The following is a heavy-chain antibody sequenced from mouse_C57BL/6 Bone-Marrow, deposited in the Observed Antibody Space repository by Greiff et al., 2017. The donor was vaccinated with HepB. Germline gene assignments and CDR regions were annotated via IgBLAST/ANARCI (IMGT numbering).Heavy chain of an antibody. V-gene: IGHV14-4*01. J-gene: IGHJ4*01. D-gene: IGHD1-1*01. CDR2: IDPENGDT. Sequence: VQLQQSGAELVRPGASVKLSCTASGFNIKDDYMHWVKQRPEQGLEWIGWIDPENGDTEYASKFQGKATITADTSSNTAYLQLSSLTSEDTSVYYCTTPLFYYGSIYYAMDYWGQGTSVTVSS. CDR1: GFNIKDDY. CDR3: TTPLFYYGSIYYAMDY.